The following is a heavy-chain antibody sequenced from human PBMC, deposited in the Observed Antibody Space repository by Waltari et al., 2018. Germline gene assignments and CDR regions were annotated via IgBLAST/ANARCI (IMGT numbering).Heavy chain of an antibody. D-gene: IGHD3-3*01. CDR2: ISSSRSYI. J-gene: IGHJ5*02. CDR3: ARDTRLDDFWSGYYLNWFDP. CDR1: GFTFSSYS. V-gene: IGHV3-21*01. Sequence: EVQLVESGGGLVKPGGSLRLSCAASGFTFSSYSMNWVRQAPGKGLGWVSSISSSRSYIYYADSVKGRFTISRDNAKNSLYLQMNSLRAEDTAVYYCARDTRLDDFWSGYYLNWFDPWGQGTLVTVSS.